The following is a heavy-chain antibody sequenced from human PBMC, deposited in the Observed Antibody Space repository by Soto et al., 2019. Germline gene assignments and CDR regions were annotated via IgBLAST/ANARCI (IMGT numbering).Heavy chain of an antibody. CDR3: TRDRVVVAATKNEALESYYYYYGMDV. CDR2: IRSKAYGGTT. D-gene: IGHD2-15*01. V-gene: IGHV3-49*04. Sequence: GESLKISCTASGFTFGDYAMSWVRQAPGKGLEWVGFIRSKAYGGTTEYAASVKGRFTISRDDSKSIAYLQMNSLKTEDTAVYYCTRDRVVVAATKNEALESYYYYYGMDVWGQGTTVTVSS. CDR1: GFTFGDYA. J-gene: IGHJ6*02.